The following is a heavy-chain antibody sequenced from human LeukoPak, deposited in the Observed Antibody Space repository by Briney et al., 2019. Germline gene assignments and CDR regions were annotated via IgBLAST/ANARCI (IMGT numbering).Heavy chain of an antibody. CDR1: GGSISSSSYY. Sequence: PSETLSLTCTVSGGSISSSSYYWGWIRQPPGKGLEWIGSIYYSGSTYYNPSLKSRVTISVDTSKNQFSLKLSSVTAADTAVYYCARVIYSGYDLPYFDYWGQGTLVTVSS. CDR2: IYYSGST. CDR3: ARVIYSGYDLPYFDY. D-gene: IGHD5-12*01. V-gene: IGHV4-39*07. J-gene: IGHJ4*02.